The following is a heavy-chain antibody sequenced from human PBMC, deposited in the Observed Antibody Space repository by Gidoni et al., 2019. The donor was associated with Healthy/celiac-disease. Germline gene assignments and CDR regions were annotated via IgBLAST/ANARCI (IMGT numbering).Heavy chain of an antibody. D-gene: IGHD3-22*01. J-gene: IGHJ6*02. V-gene: IGHV4-30-4*01. CDR2: IYYSGST. CDR3: ARDAYYYDSSGYRYYYYGMDV. Sequence: QVQLQESGPGLVKPSQTLSRTCTVSGGSISSGDSYWSWIRQPQGKGLEWIGYIYYSGSTYYNPSLKSRVTISVDTSKNQFSLKLSSVTAADTAVYYCARDAYYYDSSGYRYYYYGMDVWGQGTTVTVSS. CDR1: GGSISSGDSY.